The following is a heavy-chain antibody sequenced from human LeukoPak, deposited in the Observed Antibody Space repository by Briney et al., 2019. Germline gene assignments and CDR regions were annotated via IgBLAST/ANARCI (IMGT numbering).Heavy chain of an antibody. V-gene: IGHV4-59*08. J-gene: IGHJ4*02. Sequence: SETLSLTCTVSGGSMRNCYWTWLRQTPGKGLEWIGYVYHTGSTSYNPSIKSRVTISLDTSKNQFSLRLSSVAAADTAVYYCARQVGGSRFPDWGQGTLVTVSS. CDR2: VYHTGST. D-gene: IGHD1-26*01. CDR1: GGSMRNCY. CDR3: ARQVGGSRFPD.